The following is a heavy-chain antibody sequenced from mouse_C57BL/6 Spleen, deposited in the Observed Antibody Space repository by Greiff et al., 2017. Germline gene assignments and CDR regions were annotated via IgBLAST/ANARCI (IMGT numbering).Heavy chain of an antibody. Sequence: VQLQQPGAELVKPGASVKLSCKASGYTFTSYWLQWVKQRPGQGLEWIGEIDPSDSYTNYNQKFKGKATLTVDTSSSTAYMQLSSLTSEDSAVYYCARPYGNYGWFAYWGQGTLVTVSA. CDR1: GYTFTSYW. CDR2: IDPSDSYT. J-gene: IGHJ3*01. D-gene: IGHD2-1*01. V-gene: IGHV1-50*01. CDR3: ARPYGNYGWFAY.